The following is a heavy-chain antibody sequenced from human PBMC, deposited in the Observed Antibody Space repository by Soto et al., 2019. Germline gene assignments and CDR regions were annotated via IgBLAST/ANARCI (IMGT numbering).Heavy chain of an antibody. J-gene: IGHJ3*02. CDR3: AKDQRGGPVGALTTVTTFLLYAFDI. D-gene: IGHD4-17*01. CDR2: ISYDGSNK. Sequence: GRSLRLSCAASGFTFSSYGMHWVRQAPGKGLEWVAVISYDGSNKYYADSVKGRFTISRDNSKNTLYLQMNSLRAEDTAVYYCAKDQRGGPVGALTTVTTFLLYAFDIWGQGTMVTVSS. V-gene: IGHV3-30*18. CDR1: GFTFSSYG.